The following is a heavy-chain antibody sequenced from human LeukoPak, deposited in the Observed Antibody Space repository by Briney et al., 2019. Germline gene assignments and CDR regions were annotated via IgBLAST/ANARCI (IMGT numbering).Heavy chain of an antibody. CDR3: ARGQGRDFDI. Sequence: PSETLSLTCGVYGGSFSGYYWNWIRQPPGKGLEWIGEINHSGSTNYIPSLKSRVTISIDTSKNQFSLKLTSVTAADTAVYYCARGQGRDFDIWGQGTMVTVSS. J-gene: IGHJ3*02. CDR2: INHSGST. V-gene: IGHV4-34*01. CDR1: GGSFSGYY.